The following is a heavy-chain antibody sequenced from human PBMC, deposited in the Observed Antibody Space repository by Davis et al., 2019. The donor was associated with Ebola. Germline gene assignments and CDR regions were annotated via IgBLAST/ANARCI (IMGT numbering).Heavy chain of an antibody. J-gene: IGHJ4*02. CDR3: AREAAHCGGDCHDY. CDR2: IDGGGSTI. CDR1: GFTFSSHE. D-gene: IGHD2-21*01. V-gene: IGHV3-48*03. Sequence: GESLKISCAASGFTFSSHEMNWVRQAPGKGLEWVSYIDGGGSTIYYADSVKGRFTISRDNAKNSLHLQMDSLRAEDTAVYYCAREAAHCGGDCHDYWGQGTLVTVSS.